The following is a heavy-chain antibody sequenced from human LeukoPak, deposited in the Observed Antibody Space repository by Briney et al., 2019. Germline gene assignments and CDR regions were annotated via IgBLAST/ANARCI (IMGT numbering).Heavy chain of an antibody. D-gene: IGHD1-14*01. J-gene: IGHJ3*02. CDR2: ISAYKGDT. Sequence: ASVKVSCKTSGGTFNNFPITWVRQAPGRGLEWMGWISAYKGDTKYAQKLQGRVTMTTDTSTSTAYMEVRSLRSDDTAVYYCARDNRVSMTVGSFDIWGQGTMVTVSS. CDR3: ARDNRVSMTVGSFDI. CDR1: GGTFNNFP. V-gene: IGHV1-18*01.